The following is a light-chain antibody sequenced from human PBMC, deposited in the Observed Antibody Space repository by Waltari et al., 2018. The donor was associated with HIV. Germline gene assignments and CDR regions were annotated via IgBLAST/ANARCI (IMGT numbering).Light chain of an antibody. CDR3: LSYRGSLRL. V-gene: IGLV2-14*01. Sequence: QSALTQPASVSGSPGASITISCAGDSDIGNYVSWYQLHPGEVPQMVIFDVNKLPSGVSHRFSVSNSGNTASLTISGLQADDEADYFCLSYRGSLRLFGGGTKLTVL. J-gene: IGLJ2*01. CDR2: DVN. CDR1: SDIGNY.